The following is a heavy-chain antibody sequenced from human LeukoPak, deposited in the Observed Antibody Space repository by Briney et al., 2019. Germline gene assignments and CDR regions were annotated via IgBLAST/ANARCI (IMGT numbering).Heavy chain of an antibody. CDR3: VRSYDR. CDR2: IKEDGSGI. J-gene: IGHJ4*02. Sequence: GGSLRLSCAASGFTFSSYWMSWVRQAPGKGLEWVANIKEDGSGIYYVDSVEGRFTISRDNAKKSLYLQMDSLRAEDTAVYYCVRSYDRWGQGTLVTVSS. D-gene: IGHD3-16*01. CDR1: GFTFSSYW. V-gene: IGHV3-7*01.